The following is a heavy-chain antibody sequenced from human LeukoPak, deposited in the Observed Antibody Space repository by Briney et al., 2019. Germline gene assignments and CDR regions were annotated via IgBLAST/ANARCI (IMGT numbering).Heavy chain of an antibody. D-gene: IGHD5-18*01. V-gene: IGHV3-7*01. CDR2: MNQDGSEK. J-gene: IGHJ6*02. CDR3: ARMPPETYSNGQYYYYGMDV. CDR1: GFTFNNFW. Sequence: GGSLRLSCAASGFTFNNFWMNGVRQAPGKGLEWVATMNQDGSEKYYVDSEKGRLSISRDNAKNSLYLQVNSLRADDTAVYYCARMPPETYSNGQYYYYGMDVWGQGTTVTVSS.